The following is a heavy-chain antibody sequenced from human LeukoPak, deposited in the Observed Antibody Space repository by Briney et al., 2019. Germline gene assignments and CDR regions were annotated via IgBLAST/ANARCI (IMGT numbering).Heavy chain of an antibody. CDR1: GRSFSSYD. V-gene: IGHV4-34*01. Sequence: SQTLSLACAVYGRSFSSYDSSWIRQPPGNGREWVGEINHSGSTTYNPSLKSRVTIPVDTSKNQFSLKLSSVTAADTAVYYCARGRWGAGGSRGFGYWGQGTLVTVSS. CDR2: INHSGST. J-gene: IGHJ4*02. CDR3: ARGRWGAGGSRGFGY. D-gene: IGHD1-26*01.